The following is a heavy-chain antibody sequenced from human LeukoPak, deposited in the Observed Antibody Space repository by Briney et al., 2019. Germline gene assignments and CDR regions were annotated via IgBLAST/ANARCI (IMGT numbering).Heavy chain of an antibody. V-gene: IGHV4-39*01. CDR1: GGSISIISHY. Sequence: KPSETLSLTCTVSGGSISIISHYWGWIRQPPGKGLEWIGSIYYSGSTYYNPSLKSRVTISVDTSKSQFSLKLSSVTAADTAVYYCARSSMFRGVTVDYWGQGTLVTVSS. J-gene: IGHJ4*02. CDR3: ARSSMFRGVTVDY. CDR2: IYYSGST. D-gene: IGHD3-10*01.